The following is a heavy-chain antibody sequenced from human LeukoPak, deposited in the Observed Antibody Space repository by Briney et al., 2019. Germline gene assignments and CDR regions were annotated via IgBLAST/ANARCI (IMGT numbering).Heavy chain of an antibody. CDR3: ARARGTTPNYFDS. CDR2: IWYDGSNE. CDR1: GFTFSSYE. Sequence: PGGSLRLSCAASGFTFSSYEMNWVRQAPGKGLEWVALIWYDGSNEYYADSVRGRFTISRDNSKNTLYLQMNSLRAEDTAVYYCARARGTTPNYFDSWGQGTLVTVSS. J-gene: IGHJ4*02. V-gene: IGHV3-33*08. D-gene: IGHD3-16*01.